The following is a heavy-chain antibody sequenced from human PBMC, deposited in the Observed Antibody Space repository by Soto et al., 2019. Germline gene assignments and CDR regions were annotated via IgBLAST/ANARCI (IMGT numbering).Heavy chain of an antibody. CDR2: ISAYNGNT. J-gene: IGHJ4*02. CDR3: ARDWAVAGPSDY. Sequence: QVQLVQSGAEVKKPGASVKVSCKASGYTFTSYGISWVRQAPGQGLEWMGWISAYNGNTNYAQKLQGRVTMTTDTSPSTAYMELRSLRSDATAVYHRARDWAVAGPSDYWGQGTLVTVSS. D-gene: IGHD6-13*01. CDR1: GYTFTSYG. V-gene: IGHV1-18*01.